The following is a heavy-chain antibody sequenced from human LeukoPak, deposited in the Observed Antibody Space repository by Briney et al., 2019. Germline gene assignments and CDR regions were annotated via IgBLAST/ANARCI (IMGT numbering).Heavy chain of an antibody. CDR2: IYYSGST. CDR1: GGSISRSSYY. J-gene: IGHJ4*02. D-gene: IGHD5-24*01. CDR3: VRDPRDGY. V-gene: IGHV4-39*07. Sequence: PSETLSLTCTVSGGSISRSSYYWGWIRQPPGRGLEWIGSIYYSGSTHYNPSLKSRVTISVDMSKNQFSLKLNSVTAADTAVYYCVRDPRDGYWGQGTLVTVSS.